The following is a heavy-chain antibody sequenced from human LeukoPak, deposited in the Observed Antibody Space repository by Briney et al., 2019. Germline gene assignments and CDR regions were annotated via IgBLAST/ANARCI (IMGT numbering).Heavy chain of an antibody. CDR3: ASPGYCSGGSCHLEWFDP. CDR2: IIPIFGTA. CDR1: GGTLSSYA. D-gene: IGHD2-15*01. V-gene: IGHV1-69*13. Sequence: ASVKVSCKASGGTLSSYAISWVRQAPGQGLEWMGGIIPIFGTANYAQKFQGRVTITADESTSTAYMELSSLRSEDTAVYYCASPGYCSGGSCHLEWFDPWGQGTLVTVSS. J-gene: IGHJ5*02.